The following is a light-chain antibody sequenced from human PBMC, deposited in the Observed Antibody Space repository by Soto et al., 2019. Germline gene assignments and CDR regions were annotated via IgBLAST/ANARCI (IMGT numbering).Light chain of an antibody. Sequence: QSALTQPASVSGSPGQSITISCTGTSSDVGGYNYVSWYQQHPDKAPKLIIFEVRHRPSGVSNRFSGSKSGNTASLTISGLQAEDEADYYCTSYTRSRNLLFGGGTKLTVL. CDR3: TSYTRSRNLL. J-gene: IGLJ2*01. CDR2: EVR. CDR1: SSDVGGYNY. V-gene: IGLV2-14*01.